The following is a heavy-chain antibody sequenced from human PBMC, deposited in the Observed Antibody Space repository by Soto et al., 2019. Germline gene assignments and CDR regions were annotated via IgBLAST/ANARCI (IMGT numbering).Heavy chain of an antibody. CDR2: SYYTGST. CDR3: ARQIGRGSWSLDH. J-gene: IGHJ4*02. Sequence: QLQLQESGPGLVKPAETLSLTCTVSGGSISSSDYWWGWIRKPPGKGLEWIGSSYYTGSTYYNPSLKSRVIISVDTSKNQFSLRLSSVTAADTAVYYCARQIGRGSWSLDHWGQGTLVTVSS. V-gene: IGHV4-39*01. D-gene: IGHD6-13*01. CDR1: GGSISSSDYW.